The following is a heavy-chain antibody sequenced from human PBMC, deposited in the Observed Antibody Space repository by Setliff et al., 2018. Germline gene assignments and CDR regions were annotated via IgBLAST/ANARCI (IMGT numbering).Heavy chain of an antibody. J-gene: IGHJ4*02. D-gene: IGHD3-16*01. CDR1: GFTFNCCW. CDR2: INEDGSVT. CDR3: ARDGGEY. Sequence: GGSLRLSCAASGFTFNCCWMRWVRQAPGKGLEWVANINEDGSVTSYVDSVKGRFTISRDNAKNSLYLQMNSLRAEDTAVYYCARDGGEYWGQGTPVTVSS. V-gene: IGHV3-7*01.